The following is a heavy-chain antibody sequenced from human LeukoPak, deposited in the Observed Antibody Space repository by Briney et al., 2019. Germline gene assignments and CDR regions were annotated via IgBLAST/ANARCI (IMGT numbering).Heavy chain of an antibody. J-gene: IGHJ4*02. CDR2: ISSTSSTI. D-gene: IGHD5-24*01. CDR3: ARKVEMATISFDY. Sequence: GGSLRLSCAASGFTFSSYSMNWVRQAPGKGLEWVSYISSTSSTIYYADSVKGRFTISRDNAKNSLYLQMNSLRAEDTALYYCARKVEMATISFDYWGQGTLVTVSS. CDR1: GFTFSSYS. V-gene: IGHV3-48*01.